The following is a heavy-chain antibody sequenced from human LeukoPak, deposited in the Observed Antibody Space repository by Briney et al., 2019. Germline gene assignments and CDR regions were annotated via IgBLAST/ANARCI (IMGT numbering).Heavy chain of an antibody. CDR3: ARAYGSGSSYHPDY. CDR2: MNPNSGNT. Sequence: ASVKVSCKASGYTFTSYDINWVRQAPGQGLEWMGWMNPNSGNTGYAQKFQGRVTMTRNTSISTAYMELSSLRSEDTAVYYCARAYGSGSSYHPDYWGLGTLVTVSS. V-gene: IGHV1-8*01. J-gene: IGHJ4*02. CDR1: GYTFTSYD. D-gene: IGHD3-10*01.